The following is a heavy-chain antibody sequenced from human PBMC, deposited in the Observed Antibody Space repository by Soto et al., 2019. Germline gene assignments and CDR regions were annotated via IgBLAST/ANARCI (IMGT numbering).Heavy chain of an antibody. CDR2: ISAYNGNT. Sequence: ASVKVSCKASGYTFTSYGISWVRQAPGQGLEWMGWISAYNGNTNYAQKLQGRVTMTTDTSTSTAYMELRSLRSDDTAVYYCARWRRRGYSGHDHASYYMDVWGKGTTVTVSS. V-gene: IGHV1-18*01. D-gene: IGHD5-12*01. CDR1: GYTFTSYG. CDR3: ARWRRRGYSGHDHASYYMDV. J-gene: IGHJ6*03.